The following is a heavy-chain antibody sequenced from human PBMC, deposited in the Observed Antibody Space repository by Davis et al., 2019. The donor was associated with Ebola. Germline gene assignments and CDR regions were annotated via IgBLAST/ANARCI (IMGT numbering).Heavy chain of an antibody. CDR2: ISSGNYT. J-gene: IGHJ2*01. CDR1: GLTFSAYW. D-gene: IGHD3-3*01. CDR3: ARGHYDFWSGHKEYFDL. V-gene: IGHV3-11*06. Sequence: GESLKISCAASGLTFSAYWMSWIRQAPGKGLECIAFISSGNYTNYAESVRGRFTISRDNAKNSQFLQMNSLRAEDTAVYYCARGHYDFWSGHKEYFDLWGRGTLVTVSS.